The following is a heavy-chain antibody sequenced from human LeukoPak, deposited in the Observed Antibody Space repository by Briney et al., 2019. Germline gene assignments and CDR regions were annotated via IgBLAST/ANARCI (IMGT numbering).Heavy chain of an antibody. J-gene: IGHJ4*02. D-gene: IGHD4-17*01. Sequence: AASVKVSCKASGYTFTGYYMHWVRQAPGQGLEWMGGFDPEDGETIYAQKFQGRVTMTEDTSTDTAYMELSSLRSEDTAVYYCATVEPAYGDYVDWGQGTLVTVSS. CDR2: FDPEDGET. CDR3: ATVEPAYGDYVD. CDR1: GYTFTGYY. V-gene: IGHV1-24*01.